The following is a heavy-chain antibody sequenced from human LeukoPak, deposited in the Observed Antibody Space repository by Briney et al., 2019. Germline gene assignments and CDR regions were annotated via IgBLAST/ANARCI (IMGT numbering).Heavy chain of an antibody. J-gene: IGHJ4*02. Sequence: SETLSLTRTVPVGSISSYYWSWIRQPPGKGLEWILYMHYSGSTNYNPSLKSRVTISVDTSKHQFSLKLSSVTAAATAVYYCARWILYSAGSDSDYWGQGTLVTVSS. CDR3: ARWILYSAGSDSDY. V-gene: IGHV4-59*01. D-gene: IGHD3-10*01. CDR1: VGSISSYY. CDR2: MHYSGST.